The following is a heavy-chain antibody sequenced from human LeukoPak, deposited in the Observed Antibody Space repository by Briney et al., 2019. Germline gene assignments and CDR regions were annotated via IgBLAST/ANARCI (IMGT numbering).Heavy chain of an antibody. J-gene: IGHJ3*02. CDR1: GASISSSY. CDR2: IHYNGNT. V-gene: IGHV4-59*01. D-gene: IGHD3-22*01. Sequence: SETLSLTCTVSGASISSSYWSWVRQPPRKKLEWIGYIHYNGNTNSNPSLKSRVTISVDTSKNQFSLKLSSVTAADTAVYYCVRGNYDNRGYSNAFDIWGQGAMVTVSS. CDR3: VRGNYDNRGYSNAFDI.